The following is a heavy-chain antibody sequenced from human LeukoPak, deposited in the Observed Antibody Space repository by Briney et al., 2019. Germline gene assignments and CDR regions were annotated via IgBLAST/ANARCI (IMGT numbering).Heavy chain of an antibody. CDR1: GFTFSSYG. J-gene: IGHJ4*02. D-gene: IGHD3-22*01. V-gene: IGHV3-23*01. CDR3: AKDPSYYYDSSGYYPFYYFDY. Sequence: PGGSLRLSCVASGFTFSSYGVSWVRQAPGKGLEWVSSITGSNGITYYADSVKGRFTISRDNSKNTLYLQMNSLRAEDTAVYYCAKDPSYYYDSSGYYPFYYFDYWGQGTLVTVSS. CDR2: ITGSNGIT.